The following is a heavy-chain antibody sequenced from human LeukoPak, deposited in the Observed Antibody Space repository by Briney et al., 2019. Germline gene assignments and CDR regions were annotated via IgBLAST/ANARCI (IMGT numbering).Heavy chain of an antibody. D-gene: IGHD2-2*01. CDR1: GGSFSGYY. J-gene: IGHJ4*02. CDR2: INHSGST. Sequence: PSETLSLTCAVYGGSFSGYYWSWIRQPPGKGLEWIGEINHSGSTNYNPSLQSRVTISVDTSKNQFSLKLSSVAAADTAVYYCARQGPGRTFDYWGQGTLVTVSS. CDR3: ARQGPGRTFDY. V-gene: IGHV4-34*01.